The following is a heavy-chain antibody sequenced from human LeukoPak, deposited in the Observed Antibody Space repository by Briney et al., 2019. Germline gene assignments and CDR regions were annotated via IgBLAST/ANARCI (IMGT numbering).Heavy chain of an antibody. V-gene: IGHV3-74*01. CDR3: SRDGNYVFDS. CDR1: GFTFSSYW. D-gene: IGHD4-11*01. J-gene: IGHJ4*02. CDR2: INSDGSST. Sequence: PGGSLRLSCAASGFTFSSYWMHWVRQAPGKGLVWVSRINSDGSSTTYADSVKGRFTISRDSAKKSLYLQMNSLRADDTAVYFCSRDGNYVFDSWGQGTLVTVSS.